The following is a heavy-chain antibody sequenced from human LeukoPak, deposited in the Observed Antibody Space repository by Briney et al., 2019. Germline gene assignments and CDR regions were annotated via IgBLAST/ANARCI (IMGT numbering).Heavy chain of an antibody. CDR2: ITGSGGST. CDR3: ARQSLAASGLDY. V-gene: IGHV3-23*01. J-gene: IGHJ4*02. D-gene: IGHD6-13*01. CDR1: GFTFNGYG. Sequence: GGTLRLSFAASGFTFNGYGMSWVRQAPGKGLEWVSSITGSGGSTYYADSVKGRFTISRDNSKNTVVLQMNSLRVDDTAIYYCARQSLAASGLDYWGQGMLVTVSS.